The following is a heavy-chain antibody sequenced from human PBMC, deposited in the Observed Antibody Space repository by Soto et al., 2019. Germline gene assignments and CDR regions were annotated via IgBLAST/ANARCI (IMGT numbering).Heavy chain of an antibody. CDR1: GFSLSTSGVG. D-gene: IGHD3-9*01. Sequence: SGPTLVNPTPPLTLTCTFSGFSLSTSGVGVGWIRQPPGKALEWLALIYWDDDKRYSPSLKSRLTITKDTSKNQVVLTMTNMDPVDTATYYCAHVRLYDILTGYYALFDYWGQGTLVTVSS. CDR3: AHVRLYDILTGYYALFDY. CDR2: IYWDDDK. J-gene: IGHJ4*02. V-gene: IGHV2-5*02.